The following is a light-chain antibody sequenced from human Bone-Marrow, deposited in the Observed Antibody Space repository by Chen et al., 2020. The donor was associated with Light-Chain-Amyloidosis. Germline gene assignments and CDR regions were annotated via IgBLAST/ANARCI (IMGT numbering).Light chain of an antibody. V-gene: IGLV3-21*02. Sequence: SYVLTQPSSVSVAPGQTATIACGGNNIGSTSVHWYQQTPGQAPLLVVYDDSYRPSGIPERLSGTDGGNTSTLCSSGGEAGDEADYYCQVWDRSSDRPVFGGGTKLTVL. CDR3: QVWDRSSDRPV. J-gene: IGLJ3*02. CDR1: NIGSTS. CDR2: DDS.